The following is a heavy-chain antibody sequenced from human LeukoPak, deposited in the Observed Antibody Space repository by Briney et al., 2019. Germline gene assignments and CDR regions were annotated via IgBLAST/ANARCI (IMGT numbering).Heavy chain of an antibody. J-gene: IGHJ4*02. CDR2: INSDGSST. V-gene: IGHV3-74*01. D-gene: IGHD2-21*02. Sequence: GGSLRLSCAASGFTFSSYWMHWVRQAPGKGLVWVSRINSDGSSTSYADSVKGRFTISRDNSKNTLYLQMNSLRAEDTAVYYCAKGRSYCGGDCSVYIDYWGQGTMVTVSS. CDR3: AKGRSYCGGDCSVYIDY. CDR1: GFTFSSYW.